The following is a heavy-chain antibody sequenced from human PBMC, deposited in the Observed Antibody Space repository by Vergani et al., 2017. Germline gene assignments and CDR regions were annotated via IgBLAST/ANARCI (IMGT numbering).Heavy chain of an antibody. CDR1: GFTFSGYS. D-gene: IGHD1-1*01. CDR2: ISSSGSTT. J-gene: IGHJ3*02. V-gene: IGHV3-11*01. Sequence: QVQLVESGGGLVKPGGSLKLSCAASGFTFSGYSMSWIHQAPGQGLEWVSYISSSGSTTYYADSVKGRFTISRDNATNSRYLQMNSLRAEDTAVYYCARVSTGRDAFDIWGQGTMVTVSS. CDR3: ARVSTGRDAFDI.